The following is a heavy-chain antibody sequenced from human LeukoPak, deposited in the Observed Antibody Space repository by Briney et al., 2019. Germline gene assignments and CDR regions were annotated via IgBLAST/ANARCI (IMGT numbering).Heavy chain of an antibody. CDR3: DTGPGYDLPGRYYYMDV. Sequence: PGGSLRLSCAASGFTFSSYTMNWVRQAPGKGLEWVSYISSSSNTIYYADSVKGRFTISRDNAKNSLYLQVNSLRAEDTAVYYCDTGPGYDLPGRYYYMDVWGKGTTVTVSS. V-gene: IGHV3-48*01. J-gene: IGHJ6*03. CDR1: GFTFSSYT. D-gene: IGHD3-3*01. CDR2: ISSSSNTI.